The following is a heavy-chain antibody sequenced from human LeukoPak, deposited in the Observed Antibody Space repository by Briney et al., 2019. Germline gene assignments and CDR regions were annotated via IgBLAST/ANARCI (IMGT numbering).Heavy chain of an antibody. D-gene: IGHD6-19*01. Sequence: SETLSLTCAVSGGSISGRSWWSWVRQPPGKGLEWIGSIYHSGSTYYNPSLKSRVTISVDTSKNQFSLKLSSVTAADTAVYYCARLGKSADWGQGTLVTVSS. J-gene: IGHJ4*02. CDR2: IYHSGST. CDR3: ARLGKSAD. V-gene: IGHV4-38-2*01. CDR1: GGSISGRSW.